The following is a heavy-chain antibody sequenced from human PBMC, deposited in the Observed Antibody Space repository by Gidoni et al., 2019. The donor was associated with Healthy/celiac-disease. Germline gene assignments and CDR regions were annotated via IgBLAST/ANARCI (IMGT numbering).Heavy chain of an antibody. V-gene: IGHV3-23*01. CDR2: ISGSGVST. Sequence: EVQLLESGGGLVQPGGSLRIYCAASGLTFSSYAMSWVRQAPGKGLEWVSAISGSGVSTYYADSVKGRFTISRDNSKNTLYLQMNSLRAEDTAVYYCAKEGRDDYGGNSANYWGQGTLVTVSS. CDR1: GLTFSSYA. CDR3: AKEGRDDYGGNSANY. J-gene: IGHJ4*02. D-gene: IGHD4-17*01.